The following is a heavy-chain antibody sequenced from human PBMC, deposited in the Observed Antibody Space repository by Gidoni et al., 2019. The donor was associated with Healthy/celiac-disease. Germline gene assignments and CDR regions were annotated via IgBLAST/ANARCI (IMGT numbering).Heavy chain of an antibody. CDR2: ISSRSSTI. CDR3: ARDLTLDY. CDR1: GFTFSSYS. Sequence: EVQLVESGGGLVQPGGSLILSCAALGFTFSSYSMNWVRQAPGKGLEWVSYISSRSSTIYYADSVKGRFTISRDNAKNSLYLQMNSLRAEDTAVYYCARDLTLDYWGQGTLVTVSS. J-gene: IGHJ4*02. V-gene: IGHV3-48*04.